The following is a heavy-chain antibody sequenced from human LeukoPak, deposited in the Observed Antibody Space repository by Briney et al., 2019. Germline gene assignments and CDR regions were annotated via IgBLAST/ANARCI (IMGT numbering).Heavy chain of an antibody. Sequence: GGSLRLSCAASGFTFSSYAMSWVRQAPGKGLEWVSAISGSGGSTYYADSVKGRFTISRDNFKNTLYLQMNSLKTEDTAVYYCARGVPARVGYYMDVWGKGTTVTVSS. V-gene: IGHV3-23*01. CDR2: ISGSGGST. D-gene: IGHD2-21*02. J-gene: IGHJ6*03. CDR3: ARGVPARVGYYMDV. CDR1: GFTFSSYA.